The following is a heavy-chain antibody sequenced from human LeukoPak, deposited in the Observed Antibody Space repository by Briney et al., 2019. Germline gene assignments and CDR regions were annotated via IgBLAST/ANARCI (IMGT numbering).Heavy chain of an antibody. Sequence: GGSLRLSCAASGFTFSSYAMSWVRQAPGKGLEWVSAISGIGGSTYYADSVKGRFTISRDNSKNTLYLQMNSLRAEDTAVYYCAKEAGSITMLVVAWYYFDSWGQGTLVTVSS. D-gene: IGHD3-22*01. CDR2: ISGIGGST. CDR3: AKEAGSITMLVVAWYYFDS. CDR1: GFTFSSYA. J-gene: IGHJ4*02. V-gene: IGHV3-23*01.